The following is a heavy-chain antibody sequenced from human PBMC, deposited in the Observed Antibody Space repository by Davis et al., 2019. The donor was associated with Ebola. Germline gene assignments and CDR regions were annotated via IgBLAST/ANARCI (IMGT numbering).Heavy chain of an antibody. V-gene: IGHV4-61*09. D-gene: IGHD2-8*01. CDR2: IYSSGST. J-gene: IGHJ5*02. CDR3: ARDREWNWFDP. CDR1: GASISSGYFS. Sequence: SETLSLTCNVSGASISSGYFSWSWVRQPAGKGLEWIGHIYSSGSTKYNPSLESRATISLDTSNNPFSLRLHSVTAADTGVYYCARDREWNWFDPWGQGTLVTVSS.